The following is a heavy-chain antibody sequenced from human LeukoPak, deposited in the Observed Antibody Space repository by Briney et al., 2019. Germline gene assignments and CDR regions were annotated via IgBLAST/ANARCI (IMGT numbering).Heavy chain of an antibody. V-gene: IGHV3-33*01. Sequence: GSLRLSCAASGFTFSSYGMHWVRQAPGKGLEWVAVIWYDGSNKYYADSVKGRFTISRDNSKNTLYLQMNSLRAEDTAVYYCARTTDSGYDPPDAFDIWGQGTMVTVSS. J-gene: IGHJ3*02. CDR1: GFTFSSYG. CDR3: ARTTDSGYDPPDAFDI. CDR2: IWYDGSNK. D-gene: IGHD5-12*01.